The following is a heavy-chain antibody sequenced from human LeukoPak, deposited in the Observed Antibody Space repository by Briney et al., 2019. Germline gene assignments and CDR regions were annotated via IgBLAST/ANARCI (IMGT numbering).Heavy chain of an antibody. V-gene: IGHV1-3*01. CDR1: GYTFTSYA. D-gene: IGHD6-19*01. CDR2: INAANGNT. Sequence: GASVKVSCKASGYTFTSYAIHLVRQAPGQRLEWMGLINAANGNTRYSQTFQDRVTITRDTSASTAYMELSSLRSEDTAVYYCARAYDSGCNYWGQGTLVTVSS. J-gene: IGHJ4*02. CDR3: ARAYDSGCNY.